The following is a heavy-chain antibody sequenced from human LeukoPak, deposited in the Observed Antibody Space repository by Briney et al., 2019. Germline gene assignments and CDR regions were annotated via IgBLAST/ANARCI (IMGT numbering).Heavy chain of an antibody. J-gene: IGHJ4*02. D-gene: IGHD5-18*01. CDR2: IDYSGNT. CDR3: ARTGGGYSYGYPYYFDY. Sequence: PSETLSLTCTVSGGSISSSGYCWGWIRQPPGKGLEWIGSIDYSGNTNYNPSLKSRVTIAVDMSKNQFSLKLSSVTAADTAVYYCARTGGGYSYGYPYYFDYWGQGTLVTVSS. CDR1: GGSISSSGYC. V-gene: IGHV4-39*01.